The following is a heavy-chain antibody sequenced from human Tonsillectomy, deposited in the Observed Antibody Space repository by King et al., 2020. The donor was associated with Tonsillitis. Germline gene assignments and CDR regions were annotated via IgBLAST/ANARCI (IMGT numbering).Heavy chain of an antibody. CDR2: IKQVGSEK. Sequence: VQLVESGGGLVQPGGSLRLSCAASGFTFSSYWMSWVRQAPGKGLEWVANIKQVGSEKYYVDSVKGQFTISRDNATNALYLQMKSPRAGDTAVYYCARARSSGQGGYLGQGTLVTVSS. CDR3: ARARSSGQGGY. V-gene: IGHV3-7*04. J-gene: IGHJ4*02. CDR1: GFTFSSYW. D-gene: IGHD3-22*01.